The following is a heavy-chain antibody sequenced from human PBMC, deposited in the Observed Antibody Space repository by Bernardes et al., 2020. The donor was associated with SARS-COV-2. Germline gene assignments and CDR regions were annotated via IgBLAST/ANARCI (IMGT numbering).Heavy chain of an antibody. V-gene: IGHV1-69*04. Sequence: SVKVSCKASGGTFSIYPINWVRQAPGQGLEWVGRVVPILGLSTYAQRFQDRVTITADRSASTAYMELSSLRSEDTALYYCTREKTTREGDAFDIWGQGTVLTVSS. CDR3: TREKTTREGDAFDI. CDR1: GGTFSIYP. J-gene: IGHJ3*02. D-gene: IGHD1-26*01. CDR2: VVPILGLS.